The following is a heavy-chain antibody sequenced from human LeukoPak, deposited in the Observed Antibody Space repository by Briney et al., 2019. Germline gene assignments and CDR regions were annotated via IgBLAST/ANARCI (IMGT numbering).Heavy chain of an antibody. J-gene: IGHJ6*02. CDR3: ARDVHYGMDV. CDR2: IYYSGST. V-gene: IGHV4-59*12. Sequence: SETLSLTCTVSGDSISSYYWSWIRQPPGKGLEWIGYIYYSGSTNYNPSLKSRVTISVDTSKNQFSLKLSSVTAADTAVYYCARDVHYGMDVWGQGTTVTVSS. CDR1: GDSISSYY.